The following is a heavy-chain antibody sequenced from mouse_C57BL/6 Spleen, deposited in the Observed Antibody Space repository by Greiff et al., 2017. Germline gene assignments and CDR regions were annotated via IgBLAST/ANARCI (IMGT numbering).Heavy chain of an antibody. CDR3: ARAGLLRYSSSYHWYFDV. J-gene: IGHJ1*03. CDR1: GFTFSSYA. D-gene: IGHD1-1*01. V-gene: IGHV5-4*03. Sequence: EVKLVESGGGLVKPGGFLKLPCAASGFTFSSYAMSWVRQTPETRPEWVATISDGGSYTYYPDHAKGRFTISRDNAKNNLYLQMSHLESEDTAMYYCARAGLLRYSSSYHWYFDVWDTETTITVAS. CDR2: ISDGGSYT.